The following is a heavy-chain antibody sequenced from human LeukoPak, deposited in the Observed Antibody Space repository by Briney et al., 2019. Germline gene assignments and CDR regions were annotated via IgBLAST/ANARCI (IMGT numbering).Heavy chain of an antibody. CDR3: TRRGAASDAFDI. D-gene: IGHD3-16*01. V-gene: IGHV3-7*01. J-gene: IGHJ3*02. CDR2: IESNGGDK. Sequence: GGSLRLSCAASGFSFSIYWMSWIRQTPGKGLEYVANIESNGGDKYYVDSVKGRFTISRDNAKNTLYLQMNSLRAEDTAVYYCTRRGAASDAFDIWGQGTMVTVSS. CDR1: GFSFSIYW.